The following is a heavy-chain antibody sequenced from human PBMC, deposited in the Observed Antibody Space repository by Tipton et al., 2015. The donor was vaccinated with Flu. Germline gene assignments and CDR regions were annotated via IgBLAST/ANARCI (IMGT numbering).Heavy chain of an antibody. CDR3: ATSRPHRYSYGMDV. Sequence: TLSLTCTVSGYSISSGYYWGWIRQPPGKGLEWIGSIYHSGRTYYNPSLQSRVTISVDTSKNQFSLKLSSVTAADTAVYYCATSRPHRYSYGMDVWGQGATVSVSS. D-gene: IGHD3-10*01. V-gene: IGHV4-38-2*02. CDR1: GYSISSGYY. J-gene: IGHJ6*02. CDR2: IYHSGRT.